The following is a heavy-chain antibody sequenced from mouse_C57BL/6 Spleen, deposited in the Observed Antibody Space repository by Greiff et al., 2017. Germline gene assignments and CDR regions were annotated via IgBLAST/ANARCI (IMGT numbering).Heavy chain of an antibody. V-gene: IGHV14-1*01. CDR1: GFNIKDYY. Sequence: EVKLMESGAELVRPGASVKLSCTASGFNIKDYYMHWVKQRPEQGLEWIGRIDPEDGDTEYAPKFQGKATMTADTSSNSAYLQLCSLTSEDTAVYFCTCYGSSGDWYFDVWGTGTTVTVSS. J-gene: IGHJ1*03. CDR3: TCYGSSGDWYFDV. CDR2: IDPEDGDT. D-gene: IGHD1-1*01.